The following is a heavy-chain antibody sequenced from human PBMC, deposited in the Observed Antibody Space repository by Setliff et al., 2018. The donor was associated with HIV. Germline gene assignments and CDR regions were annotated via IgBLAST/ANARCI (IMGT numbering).Heavy chain of an antibody. Sequence: PGESLKISCKGFGYYFPNSWIVWVRQMPGKGLEWMGVIYPGDSDTMYSPVFEGQVTISVDTSTNTAYLQWNSLKASDSGIYYCAKSSGSYPLGFDPWGQGTLVTVSS. J-gene: IGHJ5*02. CDR1: GYYFPNSW. D-gene: IGHD3-16*02. CDR3: AKSSGSYPLGFDP. V-gene: IGHV5-51*01. CDR2: IYPGDSDT.